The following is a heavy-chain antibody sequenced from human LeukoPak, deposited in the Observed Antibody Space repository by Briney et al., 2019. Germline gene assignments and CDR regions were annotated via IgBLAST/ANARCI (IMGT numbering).Heavy chain of an antibody. CDR2: ISGSSRTT. J-gene: IGHJ6*02. V-gene: IGHV3-23*01. D-gene: IGHD2-21*02. CDR3: AKLGPHCGADCYYNYGMDV. Sequence: GGSQRLSCAASRFTFSKSAMTWVRQAPGKGREWVSGISGSSRTTYYAESVKGRFTVSRDNSKNTLYLQMNSLRPEDTAVYSCAKLGPHCGADCYYNYGMDVWGQGTTVTVSS. CDR1: RFTFSKSA.